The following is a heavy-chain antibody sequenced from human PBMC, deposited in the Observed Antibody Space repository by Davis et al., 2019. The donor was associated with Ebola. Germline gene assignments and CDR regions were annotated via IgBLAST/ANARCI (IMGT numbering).Heavy chain of an antibody. V-gene: IGHV1-3*01. Sequence: AASVKVSCKASGYTFTSYAVHWVRQAPGQRLEWMGWINAGNGNTKYSQKFQGRVTITRDTSASTAYMELSSLRSEDTAVYYCARVYCSSTSCYTGGYYYYMDVWGKGTTVTVSS. CDR2: INAGNGNT. CDR1: GYTFTSYA. J-gene: IGHJ6*03. CDR3: ARVYCSSTSCYTGGYYYYMDV. D-gene: IGHD2-2*02.